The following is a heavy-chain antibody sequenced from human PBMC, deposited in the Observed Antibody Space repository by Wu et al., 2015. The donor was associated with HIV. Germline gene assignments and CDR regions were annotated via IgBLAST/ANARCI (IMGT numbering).Heavy chain of an antibody. CDR3: ARPVEYHKDRGGYYTGYFHH. V-gene: IGHV1-8*02. CDR1: GYTFNIFN. J-gene: IGHJ1*01. D-gene: IGHD3-22*01. CDR2: MNPKSGSA. Sequence: QVQLLQSGAEVRKPGASVKVSCKVSGYTFNIFNINWVRQISGLGLEWMGWMNPKSGSAGYSQKFQGRVSMTRDTSISTAYLEVNSLASEDTAIYYCARPVEYHKDRGGYYTGYFHHWGQGTLVT.